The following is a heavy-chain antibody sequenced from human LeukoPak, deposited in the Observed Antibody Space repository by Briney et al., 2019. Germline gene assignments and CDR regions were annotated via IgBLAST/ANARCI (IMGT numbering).Heavy chain of an antibody. Sequence: PGGSLRLSCAASGFTFSNYWMTWVRQAPGKGLEWMANIRRDGNEKHYVESMEGRFIITRDNAKNSLYLEMDSLRVEDTAVYFCARHRDSDISGSSAGLDYWGQGTLVTVSS. D-gene: IGHD3-22*01. CDR2: IRRDGNEK. J-gene: IGHJ4*02. CDR1: GFTFSNYW. V-gene: IGHV3-7*01. CDR3: ARHRDSDISGSSAGLDY.